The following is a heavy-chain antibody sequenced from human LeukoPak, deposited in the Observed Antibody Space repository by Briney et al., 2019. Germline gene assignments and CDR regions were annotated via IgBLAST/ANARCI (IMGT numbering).Heavy chain of an antibody. V-gene: IGHV3-30*02. CDR1: GFTFSSYS. CDR3: ARTYSSSWGIIDY. CDR2: IRNDGSTK. D-gene: IGHD2-2*01. Sequence: GGSLRLSCAASGFTFSSYSMNWVRQAPGKGLEWVAFIRNDGSTKYYADSVKGRFTLSRDNSKNTLYLQINSLRAEDTAVYYCARTYSSSWGIIDYWGQGTLVTVSS. J-gene: IGHJ4*02.